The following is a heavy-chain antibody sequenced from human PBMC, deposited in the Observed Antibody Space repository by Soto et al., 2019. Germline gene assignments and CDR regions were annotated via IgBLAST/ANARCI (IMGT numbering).Heavy chain of an antibody. CDR3: ARDSDTPQPTLGDYYDSSGHIDY. Sequence: PGGSLSLSCAASGFPFSTYGMSWVRQAPGEGQGLRRGLEWVSSISSSSSYMYYADSVKGRFTISRDNAKNSLYLQMNSLRAEDTAVYYCARDSDTPQPTLGDYYDSSGHIDYWGQGTLVTVSS. D-gene: IGHD3-22*01. V-gene: IGHV3-21*01. CDR1: GFPFSTYG. J-gene: IGHJ4*02. CDR2: ISSSSSYM.